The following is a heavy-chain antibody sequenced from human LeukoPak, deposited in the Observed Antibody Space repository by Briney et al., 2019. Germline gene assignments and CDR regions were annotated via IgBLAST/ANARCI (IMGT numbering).Heavy chain of an antibody. Sequence: GGSLRLSCAASGFTFSSYWMSWVRQAPGKGLAWVANIKQDGSEKYYVDSVKGRFTISRDNAKNSLYLQMNSLGAEDTAVYYCASSITIFGVVRGLDAFDIWGQGTMVTVSS. D-gene: IGHD3-3*01. CDR3: ASSITIFGVVRGLDAFDI. V-gene: IGHV3-7*01. CDR1: GFTFSSYW. CDR2: IKQDGSEK. J-gene: IGHJ3*02.